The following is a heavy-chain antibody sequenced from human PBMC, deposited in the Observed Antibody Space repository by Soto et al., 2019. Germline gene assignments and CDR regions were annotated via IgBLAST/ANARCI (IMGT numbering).Heavy chain of an antibody. Sequence: ASVKVSCKASGGTFSSYAISWVRQAPGQGLEWMGGIIPIFGTANYAQKFQGRVTITADKSTSTAYMELSSLRSEDTAVYYCASGRIFAPARASKYYYYYGMDVWGQGTTVTVSS. V-gene: IGHV1-69*06. CDR1: GGTFSSYA. CDR2: IIPIFGTA. J-gene: IGHJ6*02. CDR3: ASGRIFAPARASKYYYYYGMDV. D-gene: IGHD3-9*01.